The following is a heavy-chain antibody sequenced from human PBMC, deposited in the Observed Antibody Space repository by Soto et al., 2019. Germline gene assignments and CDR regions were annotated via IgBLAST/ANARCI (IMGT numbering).Heavy chain of an antibody. V-gene: IGHV3-74*01. CDR2: MNMDGSRT. J-gene: IGHJ4*02. Sequence: EVQLVESGGGLVQPGGSLRLSCAASGFTFSIYWMHWVRQAPGKGLVWVSRMNMDGSRTSYADFAKGRFTISRDDAKSKVYLQMSNLRAEDTAVYYCVRGDGDCYDGQGYLGRHWGQGTLVTVSS. CDR3: VRGDGDCYDGQGYLGRH. D-gene: IGHD2-21*01. CDR1: GFTFSIYW.